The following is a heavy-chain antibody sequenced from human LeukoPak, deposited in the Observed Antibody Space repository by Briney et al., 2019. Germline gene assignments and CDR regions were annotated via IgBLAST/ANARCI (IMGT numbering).Heavy chain of an antibody. V-gene: IGHV4-34*01. CDR3: AKNWGIQLWANFDY. D-gene: IGHD5-18*01. CDR1: GGSFSGYY. CDR2: INHSGST. Sequence: SETLSLTCAVYGGSFSGYYWSWIRQPPGKGLEWIGEINHSGSTNYNPSLKSRVTISVDTSKNQFSLKLSSVTAADTAVYYCAKNWGIQLWANFDYWGQGTLVTVSS. J-gene: IGHJ4*02.